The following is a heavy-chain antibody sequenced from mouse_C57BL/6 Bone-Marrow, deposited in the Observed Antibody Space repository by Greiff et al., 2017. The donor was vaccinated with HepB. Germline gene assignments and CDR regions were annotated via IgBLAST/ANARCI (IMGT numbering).Heavy chain of an antibody. CDR2: IWSGGST. CDR1: GFSLTSYG. V-gene: IGHV2-2*01. Sequence: VKLMESGPGLVQPSQSLSITCTVSGFSLTSYGVHWVRQSPGKGLEWLGVIWSGGSTVYNAAFISRLSISKDNSKSQVFFKMNSLQADDTAIYYCAIYSNHEGDYWGQGTSVTVSS. CDR3: AIYSNHEGDY. J-gene: IGHJ4*01. D-gene: IGHD2-5*01.